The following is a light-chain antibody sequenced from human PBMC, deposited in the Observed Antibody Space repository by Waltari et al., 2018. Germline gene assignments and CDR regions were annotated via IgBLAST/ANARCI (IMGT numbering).Light chain of an antibody. CDR2: RNN. J-gene: IGLJ2*01. CDR3: VVWDDSLNGRV. V-gene: IGLV1-47*01. CDR1: NSNIGRND. Sequence: QPVVTQTPSASGTPGRGVIISCSGSNSNIGRNDVFWYQQPTGTAPKCLIHRNNQRPSGVPDRISASKSGTSASLVISGLRSEDEADYYCVVWDDSLNGRVFGGGTKLTVL.